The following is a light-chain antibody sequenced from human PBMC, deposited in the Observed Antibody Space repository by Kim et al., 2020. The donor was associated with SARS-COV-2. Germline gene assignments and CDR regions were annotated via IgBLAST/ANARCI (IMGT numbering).Light chain of an antibody. V-gene: IGKV1-8*01. CDR2: AAS. CDR3: QQYYTYPLT. Sequence: AIRMTQSPSSFSASTGDRVTITCRASQGVNTYLAWYQQKPGKAPNLLIYAASTLQSGVPSRFSGSGSGTEFTLTISSIQSEDFATYYCQQYYTYPLTFGGGTKVDIK. J-gene: IGKJ4*01. CDR1: QGVNTY.